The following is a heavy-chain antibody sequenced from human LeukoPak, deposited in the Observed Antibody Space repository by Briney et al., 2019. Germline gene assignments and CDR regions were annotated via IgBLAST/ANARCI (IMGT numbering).Heavy chain of an antibody. CDR2: IYPGDSDT. CDR1: GYRFSSYW. D-gene: IGHD3-10*01. V-gene: IGHV5-51*01. Sequence: GESLKISCKGSGYRFSSYWIGWVRQMPGKGLEWMGIIYPGDSDTRYSPSFEGQATISADKSIDTVYLQWSSLKASDTATYYCARQSRDGSKTRGYYFDSWGQGTLVTVSS. CDR3: ARQSRDGSKTRGYYFDS. J-gene: IGHJ4*02.